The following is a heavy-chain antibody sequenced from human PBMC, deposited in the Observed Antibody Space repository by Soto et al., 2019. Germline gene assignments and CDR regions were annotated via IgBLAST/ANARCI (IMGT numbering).Heavy chain of an antibody. Sequence: GGSLRLSCAASGFTVSSNYMSWVRQAPGKGLEWVSVIYSGGSTYYADSVKGRFTISRDNSKNTLYLQMNSLRAEDTAVYYCARGLDWSHYYYGMDVWGQGTTVTVSS. CDR3: ARGLDWSHYYYGMDV. CDR1: GFTVSSNY. CDR2: IYSGGST. V-gene: IGHV3-53*01. D-gene: IGHD3-9*01. J-gene: IGHJ6*02.